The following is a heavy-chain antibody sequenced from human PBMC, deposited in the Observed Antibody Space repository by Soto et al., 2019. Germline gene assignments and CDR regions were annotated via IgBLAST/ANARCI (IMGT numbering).Heavy chain of an antibody. CDR3: ARGGEAAAGKTGYYYYGMDV. V-gene: IGHV1-3*01. CDR2: INAGNGNT. J-gene: IGHJ6*02. CDR1: GYTFTSYA. Sequence: ASVKVSCKASGYTFTSYAMHWVRQAPGQRLEWMGWINAGNGNTKYSQKFQGRVTITRDTSASTAYMELSSLRSEDTAVYYCARGGEAAAGKTGYYYYGMDVWGQGPTVTVSS. D-gene: IGHD6-13*01.